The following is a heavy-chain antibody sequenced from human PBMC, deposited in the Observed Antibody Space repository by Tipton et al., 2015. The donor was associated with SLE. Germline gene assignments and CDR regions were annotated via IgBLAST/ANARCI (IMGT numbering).Heavy chain of an antibody. CDR1: GGSISSSSYY. J-gene: IGHJ5*02. Sequence: TLSLTCTVSGGSISSSSYYWGWIRQPPGKGLEWTGSIYYSGSTYYNPSLKSRVTISVDTSKNQFSLKLSSVTAADTAVYYCARDRTGTWGQGTLVTVSS. CDR2: IYYSGST. D-gene: IGHD3/OR15-3a*01. CDR3: ARDRTGT. V-gene: IGHV4-39*07.